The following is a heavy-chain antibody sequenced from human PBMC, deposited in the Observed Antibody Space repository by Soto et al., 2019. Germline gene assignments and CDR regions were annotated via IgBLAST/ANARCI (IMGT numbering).Heavy chain of an antibody. Sequence: PGESLKISCKGSGYSFMNYWITWVRQMPGKGLEWMGRIDPSDSYTDYSPSFQGHVTISADKSTTTAYLQWSSLKASDTAMYYCARHDHYGGSGDYWDWFDPWGQGTLVTVSA. CDR1: GYSFMNYW. CDR3: ARHDHYGGSGDYWDWFDP. J-gene: IGHJ5*02. D-gene: IGHD3-22*01. CDR2: IDPSDSYT. V-gene: IGHV5-10-1*01.